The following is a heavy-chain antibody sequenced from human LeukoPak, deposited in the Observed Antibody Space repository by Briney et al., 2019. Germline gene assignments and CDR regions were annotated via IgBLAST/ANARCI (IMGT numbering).Heavy chain of an antibody. CDR1: GYTFTGYY. D-gene: IGHD6-6*01. Sequence: ASVKVSCKASGYTFTGYYTHWVRQAPGQGLEWMGWINPNSGGTNYAQKFQGRVTMTRDTSISTAYMELSRLRSDDTAVYYCARPDSSSSSYYGMDVWGQGTTVTVSS. CDR3: ARPDSSSSSYYGMDV. CDR2: INPNSGGT. V-gene: IGHV1-2*02. J-gene: IGHJ6*02.